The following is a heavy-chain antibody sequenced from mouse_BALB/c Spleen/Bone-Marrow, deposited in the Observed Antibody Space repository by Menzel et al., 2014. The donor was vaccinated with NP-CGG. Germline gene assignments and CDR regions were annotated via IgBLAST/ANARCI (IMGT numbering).Heavy chain of an antibody. J-gene: IGHJ1*01. D-gene: IGHD4-1*01. CDR1: GFAFSTYG. Sequence: EVKVVESGGHLVKPGGSLKLSCAASGFAFSTYGMSWVRQTPDKRLEWVATIDSGGGNTYYLDSVKGRFTISRDNARNTLFLQISSLKAEDTALYYCARRESWDVRRSFYVWGAGTTVTVSS. V-gene: IGHV5-6*02. CDR3: ARRESWDVRRSFYV. CDR2: IDSGGGNT.